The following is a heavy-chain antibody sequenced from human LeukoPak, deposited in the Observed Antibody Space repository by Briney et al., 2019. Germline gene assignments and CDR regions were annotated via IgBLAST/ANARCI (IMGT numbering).Heavy chain of an antibody. CDR1: GFTFDDYA. CDR3: AKSYYYVGRQFFDY. J-gene: IGHJ4*02. CDR2: ISGDGGST. D-gene: IGHD3-10*02. V-gene: IGHV3-43*02. Sequence: GGSLRLSCAPSGFTFDDYAMHWARHAPGECLESVSLISGDGGSTYYADAVKGRFTISRDNSKNSLYLQMNSRITEDNALYYCAKSYYYVGRQFFDYWGQGTLVTVSS.